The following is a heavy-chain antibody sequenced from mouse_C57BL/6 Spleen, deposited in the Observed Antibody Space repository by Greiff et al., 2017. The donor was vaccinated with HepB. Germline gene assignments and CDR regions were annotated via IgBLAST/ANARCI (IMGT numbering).Heavy chain of an antibody. J-gene: IGHJ4*01. D-gene: IGHD1-1*01. CDR3: VRCDYYGSYYYAMDY. CDR1: GFTFNTYA. V-gene: IGHV10-3*01. CDR2: IRSKSSNYAT. Sequence: DVQLVESGGGLVQPKGSLKLSCAASGFTFNTYAMHWVRQAPGKGLEWVARIRSKSSNYATYYADSVKDRFTISRDDSQSMLYLQMNNLKTEDTAMYYCVRCDYYGSYYYAMDYWGQGTSVTVSS.